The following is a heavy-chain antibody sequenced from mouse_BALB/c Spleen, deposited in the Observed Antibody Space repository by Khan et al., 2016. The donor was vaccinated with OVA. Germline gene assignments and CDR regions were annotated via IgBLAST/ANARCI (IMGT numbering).Heavy chain of an antibody. CDR3: ARAYYRYDGYYAMDY. J-gene: IGHJ4*01. V-gene: IGHV2-6-4*01. CDR1: GFSLSRYN. CDR2: IWGGGGT. D-gene: IGHD2-14*01. Sequence: QVQLKESGPGLVAPSQSLSITCTVSGFSLSRYNIHWVRQPPGKGLEWLGMIWGGGGTDYNSTLKSRLSISKDKSKSQVFLKMNSLQTDDTAIYYCARAYYRYDGYYAMDYWGQGTSVTVSS.